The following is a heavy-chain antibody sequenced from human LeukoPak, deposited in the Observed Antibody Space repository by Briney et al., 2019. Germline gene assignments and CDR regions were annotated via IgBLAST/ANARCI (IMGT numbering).Heavy chain of an antibody. J-gene: IGHJ5*02. CDR2: IWDDGNNK. Sequence: GGSLRLSCAASGFTFTTYVMHWVRQAPGKGLAWVALIWDDGNNKYYADSVKGRFTISRDKSKNTLYLQMNSLRAEDTAVYYCARDNGEWRLNWFDHWGQGTLVTVSS. V-gene: IGHV3-33*01. CDR3: ARDNGEWRLNWFDH. CDR1: GFTFTTYV. D-gene: IGHD2-8*01.